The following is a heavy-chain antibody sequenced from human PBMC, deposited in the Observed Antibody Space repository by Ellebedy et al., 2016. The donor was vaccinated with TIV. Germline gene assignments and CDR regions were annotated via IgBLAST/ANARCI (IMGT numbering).Heavy chain of an antibody. CDR3: ARDSFVYYDSSGFDAFDI. Sequence: GESLKISXAASGFTFSSSWMSWLRQAPGKGLEWVANINQDGSKKDYVESVKGRFIISRDNAKNSLYLQMNSLRAEDTAVYYCARDSFVYYDSSGFDAFDIWGPGTMVTVSS. J-gene: IGHJ3*02. CDR1: GFTFSSSW. CDR2: INQDGSKK. V-gene: IGHV3-7*01. D-gene: IGHD3-22*01.